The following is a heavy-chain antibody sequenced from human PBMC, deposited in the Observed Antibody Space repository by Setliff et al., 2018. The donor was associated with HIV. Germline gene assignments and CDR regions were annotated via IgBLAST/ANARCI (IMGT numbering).Heavy chain of an antibody. D-gene: IGHD2-15*01. V-gene: IGHV4-38-2*01. CDR1: GYSISSGHY. Sequence: SETLSLTCAVSGYSISSGHYWGRIRQPPGKGLEWIGSINHNGRTYYNPSLRSRVTISVDTSNNQFSLTLSSVTAADSAVYYCARQVPNLGTYSSGGSDYWGRGTLVTVSS. CDR2: INHNGRT. J-gene: IGHJ4*02. CDR3: ARQVPNLGTYSSGGSDY.